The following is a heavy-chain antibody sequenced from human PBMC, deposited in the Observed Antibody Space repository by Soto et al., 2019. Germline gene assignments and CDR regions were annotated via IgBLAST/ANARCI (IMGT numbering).Heavy chain of an antibody. D-gene: IGHD3-10*01. CDR2: INIDGNDT. CDR3: ARDALPRPRSVVRGVTQGN. J-gene: IGHJ4*02. Sequence: GGSLRLSCAASGFTFSNYWMQWVRLTPGMGRVWVAHINIDGNDTTYADSVRGRFPISRDNAKNTLYLQMHSLRAEDTAVYYCARDALPRPRSVVRGVTQGNWGQGTLVTVSS. V-gene: IGHV3-74*01. CDR1: GFTFSNYW.